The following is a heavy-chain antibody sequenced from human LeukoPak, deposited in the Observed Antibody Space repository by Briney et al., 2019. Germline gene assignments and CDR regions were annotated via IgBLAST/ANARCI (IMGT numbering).Heavy chain of an antibody. Sequence: ASVKVSCKVSGYTLTELSMHWVRQAPGKGLEWMGGFDPEDGETIYAQKFQGRVTITRDTSASTAYMELSSLRSEDTAVYYCAREDPGLYFDYWGQGTLVTVSS. D-gene: IGHD7-27*01. CDR2: FDPEDGET. CDR1: GYTLTELS. J-gene: IGHJ4*02. V-gene: IGHV1-24*01. CDR3: AREDPGLYFDY.